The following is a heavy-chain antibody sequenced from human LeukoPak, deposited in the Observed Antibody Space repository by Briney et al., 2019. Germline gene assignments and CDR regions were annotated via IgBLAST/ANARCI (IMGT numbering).Heavy chain of an antibody. CDR2: IIPILGTV. CDR1: RGTFSKYP. CDR3: ARGPNDYGDYTLNL. D-gene: IGHD4-17*01. Sequence: ESSVKVSCKTSRGTFSKYPISWVRQAPGQGLEWMGRIIPILGTVNYAQNFQGRVTMTTDESTTTVYLELRSLRSEDTAIYFCARGPNDYGDYTLNLWGQGTLITVPS. V-gene: IGHV1-69*11. J-gene: IGHJ4*02.